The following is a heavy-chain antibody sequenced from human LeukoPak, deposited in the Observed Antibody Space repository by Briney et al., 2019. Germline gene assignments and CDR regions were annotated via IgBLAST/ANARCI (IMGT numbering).Heavy chain of an antibody. CDR2: IIPIFGTA. V-gene: IGHV1-69*06. CDR1: GGTFSSYA. D-gene: IGHD6-19*01. Sequence: ASVKVSCKASGGTFSSYAISWVRQAPGQGLEWMGGIIPIFGTANYAQKFQGRVTITADKSTSTAHMELSSLRSEDTAVYYCARSPYLASGWFEGPLSGTTHYYYYYMDVWGKGTTVTVSS. J-gene: IGHJ6*03. CDR3: ARSPYLASGWFEGPLSGTTHYYYYYMDV.